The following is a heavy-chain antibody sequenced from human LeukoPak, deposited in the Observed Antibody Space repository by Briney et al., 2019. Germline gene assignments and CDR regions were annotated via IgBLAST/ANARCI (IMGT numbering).Heavy chain of an antibody. CDR1: GFTVSSNY. CDR2: IYTGGST. V-gene: IGHV3-66*01. J-gene: IGHJ4*02. CDR3: ARNLYYYDSSGYYYY. Sequence: GGSLRLSCAASGFTVSSNYMSCVRQAPGKGLEWVSAIYTGGSTYYAGSVKGRFTISRDNSKNTLYLQMNSLRAEDTAVYYCARNLYYYDSSGYYYYWGQGTLVTVSS. D-gene: IGHD3-22*01.